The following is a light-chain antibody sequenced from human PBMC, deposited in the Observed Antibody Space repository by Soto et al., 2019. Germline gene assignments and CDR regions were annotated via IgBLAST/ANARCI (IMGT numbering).Light chain of an antibody. Sequence: EIVLTQSPATLSLSPGERATLSCRASQSVSSYLAWYQQKPGQAPRLLIYDASNSATGIPARFSGSGSGTDVTLTISSLEAEDFSVYYCQQRSNWPWGTFGQGTKVEIK. V-gene: IGKV3-11*01. J-gene: IGKJ1*01. CDR2: DAS. CDR3: QQRSNWPWGT. CDR1: QSVSSY.